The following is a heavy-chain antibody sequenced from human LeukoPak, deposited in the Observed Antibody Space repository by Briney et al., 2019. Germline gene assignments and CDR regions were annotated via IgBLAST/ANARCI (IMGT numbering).Heavy chain of an antibody. CDR1: GGSISAYY. CDR2: IHYSGTT. Sequence: PSETLSVTCTVSGGSISAYYWSWIRQPPGKGMEWIGYIHYSGTTNYNPSLKSRVTMSVGTSNNHLSLRLTSVTAADTALYYCARHSYNYYGLDVWGQGTTITVSS. V-gene: IGHV4-59*08. J-gene: IGHJ6*02. CDR3: ARHSYNYYGLDV.